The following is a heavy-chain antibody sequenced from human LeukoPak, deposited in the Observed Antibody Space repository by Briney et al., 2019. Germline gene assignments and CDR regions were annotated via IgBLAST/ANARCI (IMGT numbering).Heavy chain of an antibody. CDR2: ISYDGSNK. V-gene: IGHV3-30-3*01. J-gene: IGHJ3*01. CDR1: GFTFSNYA. CDR3: ARGAYCSGGSCGLDDAFAF. D-gene: IGHD2-15*01. Sequence: GGSLRLSCAASGFTFSNYAIHWVRQAPGKGLDWVAVISYDGSNKYYADSVKGRFTISRDNSKNTLYLQMNSLRTEDTAVYYCARGAYCSGGSCGLDDAFAFWGQGTMVTVSS.